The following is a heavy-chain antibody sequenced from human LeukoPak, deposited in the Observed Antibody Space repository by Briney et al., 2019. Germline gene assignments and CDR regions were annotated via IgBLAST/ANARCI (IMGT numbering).Heavy chain of an antibody. J-gene: IGHJ4*02. Sequence: SETLSLTCAVYGGSFSGYYWSWIRQPPGKGLEWIGEINHSGSTNYNPSLKSRVTISVDTSKNQFSLKLSSVTAADTAVYYRARGLQWLVRSYFDYWGQGTLVTVSS. CDR1: GGSFSGYY. CDR3: ARGLQWLVRSYFDY. D-gene: IGHD6-19*01. V-gene: IGHV4-34*01. CDR2: INHSGST.